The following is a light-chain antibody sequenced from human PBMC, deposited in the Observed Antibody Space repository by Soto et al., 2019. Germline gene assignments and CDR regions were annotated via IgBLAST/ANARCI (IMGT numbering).Light chain of an antibody. Sequence: ILFLSKGERATLSCRASQSVSSSYLAWYQQKPGQAPRLLIYGASSRATGIPDRFSGSGSGTDFTLTISRLEPEDFAVYYCQQYGSSPRTFGQGTKVDIK. CDR3: QQYGSSPRT. V-gene: IGKV3-20*01. CDR1: QSVSSSY. J-gene: IGKJ1*01. CDR2: GAS.